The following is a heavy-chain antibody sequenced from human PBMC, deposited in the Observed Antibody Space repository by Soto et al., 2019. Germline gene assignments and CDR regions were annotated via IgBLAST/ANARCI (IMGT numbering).Heavy chain of an antibody. Sequence: QVQLVQSGAEVKKPGSSVKVSCKASGATFSSCAISWVRQAPGQGHEWMGGIIPIFGTANYAQKFQGRVTITADESTSTAYMKLSSLRPEDTAVYYCARAVDSSSWAPNWFDPWGQGTLVTVSS. CDR1: GATFSSCA. V-gene: IGHV1-69*01. CDR2: IIPIFGTA. J-gene: IGHJ5*02. D-gene: IGHD6-13*01. CDR3: ARAVDSSSWAPNWFDP.